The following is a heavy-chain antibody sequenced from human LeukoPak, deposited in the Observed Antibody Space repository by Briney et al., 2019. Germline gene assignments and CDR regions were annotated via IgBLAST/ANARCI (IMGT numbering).Heavy chain of an antibody. CDR1: GYTFTCYY. V-gene: IGHV1-2*06. Sequence: GASXKVSCKASGYTFTCYYMHWVRQAPGQGLEWMGRINPNSGGTNYAQKFQGRVTMTRDTSISTAYMELSRLRSDDTAVYYCATQRVPYYYDSSGYSLPFDYWGQGTLVTVSS. CDR3: ATQRVPYYYDSSGYSLPFDY. J-gene: IGHJ4*02. CDR2: INPNSGGT. D-gene: IGHD3-22*01.